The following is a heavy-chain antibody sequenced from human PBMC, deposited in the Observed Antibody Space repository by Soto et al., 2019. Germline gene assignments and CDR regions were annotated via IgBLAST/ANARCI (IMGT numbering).Heavy chain of an antibody. Sequence: GGSLRLSCAASGFNLSHPWMTWIRQAAGKGLQWVGRFKSKTDGGTADYAAPVKGRFTISRDDSKNTVYLQMNSLKTEDTAVYYCTTGIYYDILTGYHDVAYWGQGTLVTVSS. D-gene: IGHD3-9*01. J-gene: IGHJ4*02. CDR2: FKSKTDGGTA. CDR1: GFNLSHPW. CDR3: TTGIYYDILTGYHDVAY. V-gene: IGHV3-15*01.